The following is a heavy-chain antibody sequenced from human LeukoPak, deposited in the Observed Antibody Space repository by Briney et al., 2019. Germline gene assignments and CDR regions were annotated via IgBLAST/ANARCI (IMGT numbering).Heavy chain of an antibody. Sequence: PGGSLRLSCAASGFTFSSYSMNWVRQAPGKGLEWVSSISSSSSYIYYADSVKGRFTISRDNAKNSLYLQMNSLRAEDTAVYYCAKTSVGEGRIIASGYFDKWGQGTLVTVSS. D-gene: IGHD2-15*01. CDR1: GFTFSSYS. CDR3: AKTSVGEGRIIASGYFDK. J-gene: IGHJ4*02. CDR2: ISSSSSYI. V-gene: IGHV3-21*04.